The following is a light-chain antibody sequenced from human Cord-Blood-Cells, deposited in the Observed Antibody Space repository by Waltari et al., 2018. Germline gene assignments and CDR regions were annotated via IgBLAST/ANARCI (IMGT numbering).Light chain of an antibody. CDR1: QSISSC. CDR3: QQYNSYPWT. J-gene: IGKJ1*01. Sequence: DIQMTPSPSTLSASVGDRVTITCRASQSISSCVAWYQQKPGKAPKLLIYDASSLESGVPSRFSGSGSGTEFTLTISSLQPDDFATYYCQQYNSYPWTFGQGTKVEIK. V-gene: IGKV1-5*01. CDR2: DAS.